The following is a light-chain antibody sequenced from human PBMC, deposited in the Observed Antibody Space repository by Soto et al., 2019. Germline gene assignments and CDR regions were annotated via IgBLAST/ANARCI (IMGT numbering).Light chain of an antibody. CDR3: QHYNSYSEA. J-gene: IGKJ1*01. CDR1: QDINSY. CDR2: KAS. Sequence: QLTQSPSSLSASIGDRVTITCRASQDINSYLAWYQQKPGKAPKLLIYKASTLKSGVPSRFSGSGSGTEFTLTISSLQPDDFATYYCQHYNSYSEAFGQGTKVDI. V-gene: IGKV1-5*03.